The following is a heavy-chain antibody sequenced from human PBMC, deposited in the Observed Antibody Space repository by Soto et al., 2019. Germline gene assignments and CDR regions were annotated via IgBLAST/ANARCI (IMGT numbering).Heavy chain of an antibody. CDR2: INAGNGNT. D-gene: IGHD6-13*01. J-gene: IGHJ5*02. CDR3: AGDGIAAAGTSWFDP. CDR1: GYTFTSHA. V-gene: IGHV1-3*05. Sequence: QVQLVQSGAEEKKPGASVKVSCKASGYTFTSHAMHWVRQAPGQRLAWMGWINAGNGNTKYSQKFQGRVTITTDSSASTAYMERSSLRSEDTAVYYCAGDGIAAAGTSWFDPWGQGTLVTVSS.